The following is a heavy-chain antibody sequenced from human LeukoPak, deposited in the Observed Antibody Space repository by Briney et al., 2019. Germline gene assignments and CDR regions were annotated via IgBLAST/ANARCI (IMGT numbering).Heavy chain of an antibody. D-gene: IGHD6-19*01. CDR3: AKGGSGWYVGLFDY. CDR2: ISGSGGST. V-gene: IGHV3-23*01. CDR1: GFTFSSSA. J-gene: IGHJ4*02. Sequence: PGGSLRLSSAASGFTFSSSAMSWVRQAPGKGLECVSVISGSGGSTYYADSVKGRFTISRDNSKSTLYLQMNSLRAEDTAVYYCAKGGSGWYVGLFDYWGQGTLVTVSS.